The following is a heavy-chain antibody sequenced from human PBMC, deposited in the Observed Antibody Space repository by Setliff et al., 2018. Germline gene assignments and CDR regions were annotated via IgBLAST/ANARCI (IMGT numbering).Heavy chain of an antibody. CDR2: IYYNGNL. CDR1: GGSISSSSYY. V-gene: IGHV4-39*01. J-gene: IGHJ3*02. CDR3: ARRPTGPGAPFDI. D-gene: IGHD3-10*01. Sequence: ETLSLTCTVSGGSISSSSYYWGWIRQPPGKGLEWIGSIYYNGNLYYNPSLKNRATISMDTSKIQFSLKLISVTAADTALYFCARRPTGPGAPFDIWGHGTMVTVSS.